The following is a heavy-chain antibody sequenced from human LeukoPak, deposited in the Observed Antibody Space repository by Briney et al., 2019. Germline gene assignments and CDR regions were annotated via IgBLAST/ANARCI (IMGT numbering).Heavy chain of an antibody. CDR3: ARSAVRGVIITWTNWFDP. D-gene: IGHD3-10*01. Sequence: PGESLKISCKGSGYSFTSYWIGWARQMLGKGLEWMGIIYPGDSDTRYSPSFQGQVTISADKSISTAYLQWSSLKASDTAMYYCARSAVRGVIITWTNWFDPWGQGTLVTVSS. CDR2: IYPGDSDT. V-gene: IGHV5-51*01. CDR1: GYSFTSYW. J-gene: IGHJ5*02.